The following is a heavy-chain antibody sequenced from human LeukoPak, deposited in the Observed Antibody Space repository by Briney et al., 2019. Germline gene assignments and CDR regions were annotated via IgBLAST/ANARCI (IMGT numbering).Heavy chain of an antibody. CDR3: ARGVTLPYYYYMDV. Sequence: SETLSLTCTVSGDSISPYYWSWIRQPAGKGLEWIGRIYSSGSTNYNPSLKSRVTISVDTSKNQFSLKLSSVTAADTAVYYCARGVTLPYYYYMDVWGKGTTVTVSS. J-gene: IGHJ6*03. D-gene: IGHD2/OR15-2a*01. CDR1: GDSISPYY. V-gene: IGHV4-4*07. CDR2: IYSSGST.